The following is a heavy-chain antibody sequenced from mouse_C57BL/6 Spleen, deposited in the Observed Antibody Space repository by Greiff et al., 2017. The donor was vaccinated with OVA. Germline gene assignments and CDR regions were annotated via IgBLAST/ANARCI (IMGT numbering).Heavy chain of an antibody. CDR1: GYTFTDYE. V-gene: IGHV1-15*01. CDR3: TRWRLLRFDY. CDR2: IDPETGGT. J-gene: IGHJ2*01. Sequence: VQLQQSGAELVRPGASVTLSCKASGYTFTDYEMHWVKQTPVHGLEWIGAIDPETGGTAYNQKFKGKAILTADKSSSTAYMELRSLTSEDSAVYYCTRWRLLRFDYWGQGTTLTVSS. D-gene: IGHD1-1*01.